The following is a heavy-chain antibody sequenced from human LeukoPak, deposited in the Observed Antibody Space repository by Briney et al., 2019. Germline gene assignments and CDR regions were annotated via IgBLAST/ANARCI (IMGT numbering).Heavy chain of an antibody. CDR1: GGSFSGYY. CDR2: INHSGST. Sequence: SETLSLTCAVYGGSFSGYYWSWIRQPPGKGLEWIGEINHSGSTNYNPSLKSRVTISVDTSKNQFSLKLSSVTAADTAVYYCARGRGYSYGLVFRRSVLFDYWGQGTLVTVSS. CDR3: ARGRGYSYGLVFRRSVLFDY. J-gene: IGHJ4*02. V-gene: IGHV4-34*01. D-gene: IGHD5-18*01.